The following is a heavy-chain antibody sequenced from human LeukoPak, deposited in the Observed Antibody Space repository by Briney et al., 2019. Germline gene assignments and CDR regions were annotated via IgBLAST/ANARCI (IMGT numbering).Heavy chain of an antibody. D-gene: IGHD3-22*01. CDR2: INHSGST. CDR3: ARGPVNHYYDSSAYYYYFDY. CDR1: GGSFSGYY. V-gene: IGHV4-34*01. J-gene: IGHJ4*02. Sequence: SETLSLTCAVYGGSFSGYYWSWIRQPPGKGPEWIGEINHSGSTNHNPSLKSRVTISVDTSKNQFSLKLNSVTAADTAVYYCARGPVNHYYDSSAYYYYFDYWGQGTLVTVSS.